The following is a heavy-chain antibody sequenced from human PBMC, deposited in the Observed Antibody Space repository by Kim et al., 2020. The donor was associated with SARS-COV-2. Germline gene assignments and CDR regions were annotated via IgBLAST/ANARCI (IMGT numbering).Heavy chain of an antibody. CDR3: ANPLVDY. CDR1: GFTFSSYG. J-gene: IGHJ4*02. CDR2: ISYDGSNK. V-gene: IGHV3-30*18. Sequence: GGSLRLSCAASGFTFSSYGMHWVRQAPGKGLEWVAVISYDGSNKYYADSVKGRFTISRDNSKNTLYLQMNSLRAEDTAVYYCANPLVDYWGQGTLVTVSS.